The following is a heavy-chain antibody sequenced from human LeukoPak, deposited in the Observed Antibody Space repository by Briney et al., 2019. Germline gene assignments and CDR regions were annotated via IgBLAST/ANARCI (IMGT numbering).Heavy chain of an antibody. CDR3: ARDRYYYDSSGYYYDY. CDR1: GFTFSIYG. D-gene: IGHD3-22*01. V-gene: IGHV3-33*01. Sequence: GRSLRLSCAASGFTFSIYGMHWVRQAPGKGLEWVAVIWYDGSNKYYADSVKGRFTISRDNSKNTLYLEMNSLRAEDTAVYYCARDRYYYDSSGYYYDYWGQGTLVTVSS. J-gene: IGHJ4*02. CDR2: IWYDGSNK.